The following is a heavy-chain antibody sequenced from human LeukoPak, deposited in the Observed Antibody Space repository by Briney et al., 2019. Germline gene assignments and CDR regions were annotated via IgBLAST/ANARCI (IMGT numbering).Heavy chain of an antibody. J-gene: IGHJ4*02. CDR2: ISVSDGST. D-gene: IGHD2-2*01. Sequence: GGSLRLSCAASGFTSSDYTMNWVRQAPGKGLEWVSGISVSDGSTYYADSVKGRFTMSRDNSNNMLFLQMNSLRAEDTAVYYCAKDRYCSGTNCPYDYWGQGTLVAVSS. CDR3: AKDRYCSGTNCPYDY. V-gene: IGHV3-23*01. CDR1: GFTSSDYT.